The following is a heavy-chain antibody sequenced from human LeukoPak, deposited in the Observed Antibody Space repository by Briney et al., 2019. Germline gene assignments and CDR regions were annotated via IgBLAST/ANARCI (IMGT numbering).Heavy chain of an antibody. J-gene: IGHJ4*02. D-gene: IGHD4-11*01. V-gene: IGHV4-39*01. CDR3: AIYSDSFFDY. CDR2: IYYSGST. Sequence: KPSETLSLTCTVSGGSISSSSYYWGWIRQPPGKGLEWIGSIYYSGSTYYNPSLKSRVTIFVDTSKNQFSLKLNSVTAADTAVYYCAIYSDSFFDYWGQGTLVTVSS. CDR1: GGSISSSSYY.